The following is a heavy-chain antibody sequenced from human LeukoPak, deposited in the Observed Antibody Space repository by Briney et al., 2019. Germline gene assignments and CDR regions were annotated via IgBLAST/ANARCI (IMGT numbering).Heavy chain of an antibody. J-gene: IGHJ4*02. Sequence: ASVKVSCKASGYTFTGYYMHWVRQAPGQGLEWMGWINPNSGGTNYAQKFQGRVTMTRDTSISIAYMELSRLRSDDTAVYYCARTWLPRRITMVRGVKGIGYWGQGTLVTVSS. CDR3: ARTWLPRRITMVRGVKGIGY. CDR2: INPNSGGT. D-gene: IGHD3-10*01. V-gene: IGHV1-2*02. CDR1: GYTFTGYY.